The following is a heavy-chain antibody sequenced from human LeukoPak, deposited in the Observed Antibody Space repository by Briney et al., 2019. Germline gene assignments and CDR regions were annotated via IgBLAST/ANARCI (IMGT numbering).Heavy chain of an antibody. V-gene: IGHV4-39*01. CDR1: GGFISSSSYY. D-gene: IGHD3-22*01. CDR3: ARRRYYDSTGYFD. J-gene: IGHJ1*01. CDR2: IYYSGST. Sequence: SETLSLNCTISGGFISSSSYYWGWIRQPPGKGLEWIGDIYYSGSTYYSPSLKSRVSISVDTSKNQFSLILSSVTAADTALYYCARRRYYDSTGYFDWGQGTQVTVS.